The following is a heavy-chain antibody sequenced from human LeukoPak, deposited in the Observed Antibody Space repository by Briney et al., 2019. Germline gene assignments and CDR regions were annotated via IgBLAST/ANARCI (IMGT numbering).Heavy chain of an antibody. D-gene: IGHD2-2*01. J-gene: IGHJ4*02. Sequence: SETLSLTCTVSGGSISSSSYYWGWIRQPPGKGLEWIGSIYYSGSTYYNPSLKSRVTISVDTSKNQFSLKLCSVTAADTAVYYCARLRIPSPAYYFDYWGQGTLVTVSS. CDR2: IYYSGST. V-gene: IGHV4-39*01. CDR1: GGSISSSSYY. CDR3: ARLRIPSPAYYFDY.